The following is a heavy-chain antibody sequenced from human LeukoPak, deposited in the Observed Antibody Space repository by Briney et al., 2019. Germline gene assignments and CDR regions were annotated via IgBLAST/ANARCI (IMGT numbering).Heavy chain of an antibody. CDR1: GYTFTSYD. D-gene: IGHD3-10*01. Sequence: ASVTVSCKASGYTFTSYDINWVRQAPGQGLEWMGWMNPNSGNTGYAQKFQGRVTMTRNTSISTAYMELSSLRSEDTAVYYCARSTVRDYGMDVWGQGTTVTVSS. J-gene: IGHJ6*02. CDR2: MNPNSGNT. V-gene: IGHV1-8*01. CDR3: ARSTVRDYGMDV.